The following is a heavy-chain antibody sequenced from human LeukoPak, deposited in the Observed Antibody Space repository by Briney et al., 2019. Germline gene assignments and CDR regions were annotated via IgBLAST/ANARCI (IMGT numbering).Heavy chain of an antibody. CDR2: ISAYNGNT. J-gene: IGHJ5*02. V-gene: IGHV1-18*01. CDR1: GYTFTSYG. Sequence: ASVKVSCKASGYTFTSYGISWVRQAPGQGLEWMGWISAYNGNTNYAQKLQGRVTMTTDTSTSTAYMELRSLRSDDTAVYYCARDTGSGYYFNWFDPRGQGTLVTVSS. D-gene: IGHD3-22*01. CDR3: ARDTGSGYYFNWFDP.